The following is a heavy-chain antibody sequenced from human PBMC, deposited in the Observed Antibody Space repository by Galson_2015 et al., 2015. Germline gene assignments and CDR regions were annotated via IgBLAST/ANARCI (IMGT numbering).Heavy chain of an antibody. D-gene: IGHD6-13*01. J-gene: IGHJ4*02. Sequence: SLRLSCAASGFTVSSNYMSWVRQAPGKGLEWVSVIYSGGSTYYADSVKGRFTIFRDNPKNTLYLQMNSLRAEDTAVYYCARVRWEQLTGVYYFDYWGQGTLVTVSS. CDR1: GFTVSSNY. CDR3: ARVRWEQLTGVYYFDY. V-gene: IGHV3-53*01. CDR2: IYSGGST.